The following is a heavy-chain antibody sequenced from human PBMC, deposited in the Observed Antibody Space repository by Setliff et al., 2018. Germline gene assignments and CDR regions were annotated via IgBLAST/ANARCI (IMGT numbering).Heavy chain of an antibody. V-gene: IGHV3-53*01. CDR1: GFTVSSNY. D-gene: IGHD3-10*01. Sequence: GESLKISCAVSGFTVSSNYMSWVRQAPGKGLEWVSVIYSGGSTYYTDSVKGRFTISRDNSKNTLYLQMNSLRAEDTALYYCARDYYGSGSNQPPAFDIWGQGTMVT. J-gene: IGHJ3*02. CDR3: ARDYYGSGSNQPPAFDI. CDR2: IYSGGST.